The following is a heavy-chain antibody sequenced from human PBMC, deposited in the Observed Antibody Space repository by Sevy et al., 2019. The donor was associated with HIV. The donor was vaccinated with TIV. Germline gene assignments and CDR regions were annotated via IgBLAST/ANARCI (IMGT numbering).Heavy chain of an antibody. J-gene: IGHJ4*02. CDR2: INWDGGST. D-gene: IGHD2-21*02. V-gene: IGHV3-20*04. Sequence: GGSLRLSCAASGFTFDDFGMSWVRHAPGKGLEWVASINWDGGSTTYADSVKGRFTISRDNAKNSLGLQMNSLRADETALYYCAREKSCGGACYHFDIWGQGTLVTVSS. CDR3: AREKSCGGACYHFDI. CDR1: GFTFDDFG.